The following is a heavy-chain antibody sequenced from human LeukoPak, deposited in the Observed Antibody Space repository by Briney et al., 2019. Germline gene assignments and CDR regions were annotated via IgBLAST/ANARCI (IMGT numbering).Heavy chain of an antibody. CDR3: ARVGSPQSGNWFDP. J-gene: IGHJ5*02. CDR1: GGSFSGYY. V-gene: IGHV4-34*01. D-gene: IGHD3-10*01. CDR2: INHSGST. Sequence: SETLSLTCAVYGGSFSGYYWSWIRQPPGKGLEWIGEINHSGSTNYNPSLKSRVTISVDTSKNQLSLKLSSVTAADTAVYYCARVGSPQSGNWFDPWGQGTLVTVSS.